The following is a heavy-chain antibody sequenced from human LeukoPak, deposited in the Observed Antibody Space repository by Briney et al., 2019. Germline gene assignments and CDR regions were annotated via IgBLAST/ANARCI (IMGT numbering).Heavy chain of an antibody. CDR2: IYYTGIT. D-gene: IGHD1-26*01. CDR1: GGSISSHY. J-gene: IGHJ6*03. V-gene: IGHV4-59*11. CDR3: ARDNSFLVGAPSPTNFYCMDV. Sequence: SETLSLTCTVSGGSISSHYLSWIRQTPGKGLEWIGYIYYTGITSYNPSLQSRVTISKDTSKNQFSLTPRSVTAADTAVYYCARDNSFLVGAPSPTNFYCMDVWGKGTTVTVSS.